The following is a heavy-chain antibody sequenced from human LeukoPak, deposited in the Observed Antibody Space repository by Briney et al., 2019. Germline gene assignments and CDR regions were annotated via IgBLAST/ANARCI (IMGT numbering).Heavy chain of an antibody. V-gene: IGHV3-33*01. CDR1: GFTFSSYG. Sequence: GGSLRLSCTASGFTFSSYGMHWVRQAPGKGLEWVAGIRYGGSTKIYVDSVKGRFTISRDNSKNTLYLQMNSLRAEDTAIYYCASDDGPNDNWGQGTLVTVSS. D-gene: IGHD2-8*01. CDR2: IRYGGSTK. CDR3: ASDDGPNDN. J-gene: IGHJ4*02.